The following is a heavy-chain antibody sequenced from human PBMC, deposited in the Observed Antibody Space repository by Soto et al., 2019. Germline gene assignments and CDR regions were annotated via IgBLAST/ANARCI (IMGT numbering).Heavy chain of an antibody. CDR1: GGTFSSYT. V-gene: IGHV1-69*02. D-gene: IGHD5-12*01. CDR2: IIPILGIA. J-gene: IGHJ4*02. CDR3: ARVGGYNSGWHDY. Sequence: SVKVSCKASGGTFSSYTISWVRQAPGQGLEWMGRIIPILGIANYAQKFQGRVTITADKSTSTAYMELSSLRSEDTAVYYCARVGGYNSGWHDYWGQGTLVTVSS.